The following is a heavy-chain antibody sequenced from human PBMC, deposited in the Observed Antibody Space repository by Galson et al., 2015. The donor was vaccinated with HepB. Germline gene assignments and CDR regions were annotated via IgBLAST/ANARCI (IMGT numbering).Heavy chain of an antibody. V-gene: IGHV1-46*01. Sequence: SVKVSCKASGYTFTSYYMHWVRQAPGQGLEWMGIVNPGVGSTSYAQKFQGRVTMTRDTSTSTVYMALSSLRSKDTAVYYCARDRKSDYGDYVFDHWGQGTLVTVSS. CDR2: VNPGVGST. D-gene: IGHD4-17*01. J-gene: IGHJ4*02. CDR3: ARDRKSDYGDYVFDH. CDR1: GYTFTSYY.